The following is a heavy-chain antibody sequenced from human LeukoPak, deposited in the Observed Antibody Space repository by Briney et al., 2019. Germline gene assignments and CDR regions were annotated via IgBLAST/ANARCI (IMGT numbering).Heavy chain of an antibody. CDR3: ASDETAAAGIFDY. J-gene: IGHJ4*02. CDR1: GGSFSGYY. V-gene: IGHV4-34*01. Sequence: SSETLSLTCAVYGGSFSGYYCTWIRQPPGKGLEWIGEINQSGRANYNPSLKSRVTISVDTSKNQFSLKLSSVTAADTAVYYCASDETAAAGIFDYWGQGTLVTVSS. CDR2: INQSGRA. D-gene: IGHD6-13*01.